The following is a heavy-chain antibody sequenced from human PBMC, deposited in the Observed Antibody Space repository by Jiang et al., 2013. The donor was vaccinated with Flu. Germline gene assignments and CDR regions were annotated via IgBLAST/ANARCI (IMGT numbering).Heavy chain of an antibody. D-gene: IGHD5/OR15-5a*01. CDR1: GFSLNTTGMC. CDR3: ARMVASVSSYYFDY. CDR2: IDWADDK. Sequence: KPTQTLTLTYSFSGFSLNTTGMCVSWIRQPPGKALEWLALIDWADDKYYRTSLKTRLTISKGTSKNQVVLTMTNMDPLDTATYYCARMVASVSSYYFDYWGQGTQVPVSS. J-gene: IGHJ4*02. V-gene: IGHV2-70*01.